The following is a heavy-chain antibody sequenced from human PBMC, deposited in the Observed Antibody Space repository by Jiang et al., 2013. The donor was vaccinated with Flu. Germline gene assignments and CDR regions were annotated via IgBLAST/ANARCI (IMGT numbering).Heavy chain of an antibody. J-gene: IGHJ4*02. Sequence: GAEVKKPGSSVKVSCKASGGTFSSYAISWVRQAPGQGLEWMGGIIPIFGTANYAQKFQGRVTITADESTSTAYMELSSLRSEDTAVYYCHSLSSFGSYGGKKALDYWGQGTLVTVSS. V-gene: IGHV1-69*01. D-gene: IGHD4-23*01. CDR1: GGTFSSYA. CDR3: HSLSSFGSYGGKKALDY. CDR2: IIPIFGTA.